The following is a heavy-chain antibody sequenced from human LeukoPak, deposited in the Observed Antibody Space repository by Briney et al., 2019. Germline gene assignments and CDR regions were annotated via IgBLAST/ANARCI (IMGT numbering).Heavy chain of an antibody. J-gene: IGHJ4*02. CDR3: AREAYYYDSSGRGGWSGFGY. D-gene: IGHD3-22*01. CDR2: INTNTGNP. V-gene: IGHV7-4-1*02. Sequence: ASVKVSCKASGYTFTSYAMNWVRQAPGQGLEWMGWINTNTGNPTYAQGFTGRFVFSLDTSVSTAYLQISSLKAEDTAVYYCAREAYYYDSSGRGGWSGFGYWGQGTLVTVSS. CDR1: GYTFTSYA.